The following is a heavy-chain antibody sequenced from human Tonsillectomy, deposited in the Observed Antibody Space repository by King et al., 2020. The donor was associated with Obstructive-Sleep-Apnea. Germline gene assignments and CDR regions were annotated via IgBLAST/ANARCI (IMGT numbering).Heavy chain of an antibody. V-gene: IGHV2-5*02. CDR2: MYWDDDK. Sequence: QVTLKESGPTLVKPTQTLTLTCTFSGFSLSTSGVGVGWIRQPPGKALEWLALMYWDDDKRYSPSLKSRLTITKDTSKNKVVLTMNYMDPVDTATYYCARRWGYSSSWHWFDPWGQGTLVTVSS. J-gene: IGHJ5*02. CDR3: ARRWGYSSSWHWFDP. CDR1: GFSLSTSGVG. D-gene: IGHD6-13*01.